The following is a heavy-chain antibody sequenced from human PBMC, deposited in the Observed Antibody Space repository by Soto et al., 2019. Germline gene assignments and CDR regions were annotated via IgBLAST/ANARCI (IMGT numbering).Heavy chain of an antibody. D-gene: IGHD3-22*01. V-gene: IGHV2-5*02. CDR2: IYWDADT. J-gene: IGHJ5*02. CDR1: GFALSSDGVG. CDR3: AHSSLPFKIGFDP. Sequence: QITLKESGPTVVKPKQTLTLTCTFSGFALSSDGVGVGWIRQPPGKAPEWLAVIYWDADTRYSPSLKSRLTIPKDTPKNQVVLTMTNMDPVDTATYYRAHSSLPFKIGFDPWGQGTLVTVSS.